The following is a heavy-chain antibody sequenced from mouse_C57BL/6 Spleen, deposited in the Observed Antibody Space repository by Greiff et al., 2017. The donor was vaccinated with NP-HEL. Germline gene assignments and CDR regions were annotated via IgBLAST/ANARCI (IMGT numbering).Heavy chain of an antibody. Sequence: VQLQQSGAELVRPGASVKLSCKASGYTFTDYYINWVKQRPGQGLEWIARIYPGSGNTYYNEKFKGKATLTAEKSSSTAYMQLSSLTSEDSAVYFCARHTTVVEDYAMDYWGQGTSVTVSS. CDR1: GYTFTDYY. CDR2: IYPGSGNT. D-gene: IGHD1-1*01. V-gene: IGHV1-76*01. J-gene: IGHJ4*01. CDR3: ARHTTVVEDYAMDY.